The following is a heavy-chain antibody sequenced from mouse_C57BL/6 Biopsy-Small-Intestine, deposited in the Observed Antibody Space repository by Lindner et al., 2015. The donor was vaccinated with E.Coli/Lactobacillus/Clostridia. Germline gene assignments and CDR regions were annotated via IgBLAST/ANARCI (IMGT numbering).Heavy chain of an antibody. Sequence: VQLQESGAELIKPGASVKLSCKATDYTFTGYWIEWVKQRPRHGLEWIGEILPGSGITNYNEKFKGKATLTADTFSNTAYMRLSSLTPEDSAIYYCARGGAYYTPSYAMDYWGQGTSVTVSS. V-gene: IGHV1-9*01. CDR2: ILPGSGIT. CDR3: ARGGAYYTPSYAMDY. CDR1: DYTFTGYW. D-gene: IGHD6-5*01. J-gene: IGHJ4*01.